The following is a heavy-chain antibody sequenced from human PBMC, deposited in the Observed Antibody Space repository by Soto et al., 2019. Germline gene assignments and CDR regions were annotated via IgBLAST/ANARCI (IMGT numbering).Heavy chain of an antibody. J-gene: IGHJ4*02. CDR3: ARDLTAAAY. Sequence: QVQLVQSGAEVKKPGASVKVSCKASGYIFTNYYIHWVRQAPGQGLEWMAIINPLPTSGSTNYAQKFQDRVTVTRDTSTSTVYMELSSLTSEDTAIYYCARDLTAAAYWGQGTLVTVSS. V-gene: IGHV1-46*01. CDR2: INPLPTSGST. D-gene: IGHD6-13*01. CDR1: GYIFTNYY.